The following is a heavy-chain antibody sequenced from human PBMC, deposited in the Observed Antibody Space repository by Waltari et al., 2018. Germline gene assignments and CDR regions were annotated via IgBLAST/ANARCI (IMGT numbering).Heavy chain of an antibody. CDR1: GGPISSYY. CDR2: IYYSGST. J-gene: IGHJ4*02. D-gene: IGHD3-22*01. V-gene: IGHV4-59*01. Sequence: QVQLQESGPGLVTPSETLSLTCTVSGGPISSYYWSWIRQPPGKGLEWIGYIYYSGSTNYNPSLKSRVTISVDTSKNQFSLKLSSVTAADTAVYYCARAGGHYYDSSGYPFDYWGQGTLVTVSS. CDR3: ARAGGHYYDSSGYPFDY.